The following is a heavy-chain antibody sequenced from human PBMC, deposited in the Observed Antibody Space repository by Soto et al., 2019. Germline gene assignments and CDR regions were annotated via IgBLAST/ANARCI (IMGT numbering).Heavy chain of an antibody. J-gene: IGHJ4*02. Sequence: SETLSLTCAVCGGSFSGYYWSWIRQPPGKGLEWIGEINHSGSTNYNPSLKSRVTISVDTSKNQFSLKLSSVTAADTAVYYCARGILWFGEFYWGQGTLVTVSS. D-gene: IGHD3-10*01. CDR2: INHSGST. CDR3: ARGILWFGEFY. CDR1: GGSFSGYY. V-gene: IGHV4-34*01.